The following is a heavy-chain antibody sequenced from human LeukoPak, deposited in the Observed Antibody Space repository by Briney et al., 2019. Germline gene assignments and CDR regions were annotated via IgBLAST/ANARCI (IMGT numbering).Heavy chain of an antibody. D-gene: IGHD1-26*01. V-gene: IGHV1-2*02. CDR3: ATLGATSFDY. CDR1: GYTFTDYY. J-gene: IGHJ4*02. CDR2: IVPNSGGT. Sequence: ASVKVSCKTSGYTFTDYYIHWVRQAPGQGLEWMGWIVPNSGGTKYAQKFQGRVTMTRDTSISTAYMGLCRLRYDDTAVYYCATLGATSFDYWGQGALVTVSS.